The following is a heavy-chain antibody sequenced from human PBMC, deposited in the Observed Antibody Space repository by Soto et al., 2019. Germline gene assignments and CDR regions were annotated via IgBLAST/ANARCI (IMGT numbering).Heavy chain of an antibody. J-gene: IGHJ4*02. V-gene: IGHV3-11*01. D-gene: IGHD3-22*01. CDR1: GFTFSDYY. CDR2: ISSSGSTI. Sequence: GGSLRLSCTASGFTFSDYYMSWIRQAPGKGLEWVSYISSSGSTIYYADSVKGRFTISRDNAKNSLYLQMNSLRAEDTAVYYCAREHHYYDNTDYWGRGTLVTVSS. CDR3: AREHHYYDNTDY.